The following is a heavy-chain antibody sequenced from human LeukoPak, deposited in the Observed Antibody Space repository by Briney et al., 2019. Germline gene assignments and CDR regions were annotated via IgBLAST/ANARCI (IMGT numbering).Heavy chain of an antibody. Sequence: GSLRLSCAASGFTFSSYSMNWVRQAPGKGLEWVSSISSSSSYIYYADSVKGRFTISRDNAKNSLYLQMNSLRAEDTAVYYCARLLGTAAPYYFDYWGQGTLVTVSS. CDR1: GFTFSSYS. J-gene: IGHJ4*02. V-gene: IGHV3-21*01. D-gene: IGHD2-2*01. CDR3: ARLLGTAAPYYFDY. CDR2: ISSSSSYI.